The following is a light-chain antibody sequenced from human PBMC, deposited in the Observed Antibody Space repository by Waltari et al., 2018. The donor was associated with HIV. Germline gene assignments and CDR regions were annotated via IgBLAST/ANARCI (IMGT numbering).Light chain of an antibody. CDR3: CSFRDSFTWV. Sequence: QSALTQPASVSGSPGQSITISCTGTRSDLGKYNYVSWYQHHPGKAPKFLIYEVNMRAAGVSNRFSGCMSGNTASLTISGLQGEDEADYYCCSFRDSFTWVFGGVTKLTVL. J-gene: IGLJ3*02. CDR1: RSDLGKYNY. V-gene: IGLV2-23*02. CDR2: EVN.